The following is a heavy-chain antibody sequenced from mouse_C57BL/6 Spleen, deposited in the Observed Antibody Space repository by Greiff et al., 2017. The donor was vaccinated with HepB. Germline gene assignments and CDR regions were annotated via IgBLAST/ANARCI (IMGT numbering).Heavy chain of an antibody. V-gene: IGHV5-9-1*02. J-gene: IGHJ4*01. CDR2: ISSGGDYI. Sequence: EVKLVESGEGLVKPGGSLKLSCAASGFTFSSYAMSWVRQTPEKRLEWVAYISSGGDYIYYADTVKGRFTISRDNARNTLYLQMSSLKSEDTAMYYCTREAQATYAMDYWGQGTSVTVSS. CDR3: TREAQATYAMDY. D-gene: IGHD3-2*02. CDR1: GFTFSSYA.